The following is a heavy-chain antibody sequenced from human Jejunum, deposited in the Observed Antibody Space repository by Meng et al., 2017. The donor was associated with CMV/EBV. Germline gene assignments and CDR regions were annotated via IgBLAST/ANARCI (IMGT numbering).Heavy chain of an antibody. V-gene: IGHV3-53*01. D-gene: IGHD5-12*01. Sequence: EVEGVEAGVALIQPGGSLRLSCAASWFTVNSYYMSWVRQAPGKGLEWVSIIYSGGTTYYADSVKGRFTISRDISKNTLYLQMTSLRADDTAVYYCARARGYTTSGSFDCWGQGTLVTVSS. CDR2: IYSGGTT. CDR3: ARARGYTTSGSFDC. J-gene: IGHJ4*02. CDR1: WFTVNSYY.